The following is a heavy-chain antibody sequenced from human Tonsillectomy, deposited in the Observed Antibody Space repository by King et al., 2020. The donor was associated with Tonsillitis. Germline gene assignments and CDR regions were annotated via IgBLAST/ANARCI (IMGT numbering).Heavy chain of an antibody. J-gene: IGHJ1*01. CDR2: ISSDGSWK. Sequence: VQLVESGGGVVQPGTALRLSCAASGFTFTTYGMHWVRQAPGKGLDWGAIISSDGSWKPWADSVKGLFTISRDNSKNILYLQMNTLRAEDTAVYYCAKPGDFYDSSGYYYGQAEYFQHWGLGSLVTVSS. CDR3: AKPGDFYDSSGYYYGQAEYFQH. CDR1: GFTFTTYG. V-gene: IGHV3-30*18. D-gene: IGHD3-22*01.